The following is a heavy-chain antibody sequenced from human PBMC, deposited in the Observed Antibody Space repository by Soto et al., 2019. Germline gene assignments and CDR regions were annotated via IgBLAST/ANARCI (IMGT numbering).Heavy chain of an antibody. CDR2: IKGDGSET. CDR3: LRGNSGYGNFDY. D-gene: IGHD5-12*01. V-gene: IGHV3-74*01. Sequence: GGSLRLSCAASGFTFSSYWMHWVRQAPGKGLVWASRIKGDGSETNYADSVKGRFTISRDNAKNTLYLQLNSLRAEDTAVYYCLRGNSGYGNFDYWGQGTRVTVSS. CDR1: GFTFSSYW. J-gene: IGHJ4*02.